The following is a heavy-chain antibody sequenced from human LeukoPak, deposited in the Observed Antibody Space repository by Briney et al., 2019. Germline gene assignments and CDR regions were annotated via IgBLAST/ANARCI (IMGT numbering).Heavy chain of an antibody. V-gene: IGHV7-4-1*02. Sequence: ASVKVSCKASGYTFTSYAMNWVRQAPGQGLEWMGWINTNTGSPRYAQDFTGRFVFSLDTSLSTAYLQISSLKSEDTAIYYCARTRAPYYYGAGSPDFWGQGTLVTVSS. CDR2: INTNTGSP. D-gene: IGHD3-10*01. CDR1: GYTFTSYA. J-gene: IGHJ4*02. CDR3: ARTRAPYYYGAGSPDF.